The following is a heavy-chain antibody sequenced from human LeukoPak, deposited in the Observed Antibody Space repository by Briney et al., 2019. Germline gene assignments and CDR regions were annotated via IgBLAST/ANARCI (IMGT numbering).Heavy chain of an antibody. Sequence: GASVKVSCKASGGTFSSYAISWVRQAPAQGLEWMGRIIPILGIANYAQKFQGKVTITADKSTSTAYMELSSLRSEGTAVYYCARELRDAYHVDYWGQGTLVTVSS. D-gene: IGHD5-24*01. V-gene: IGHV1-69*04. J-gene: IGHJ4*02. CDR2: IIPILGIA. CDR3: ARELRDAYHVDY. CDR1: GGTFSSYA.